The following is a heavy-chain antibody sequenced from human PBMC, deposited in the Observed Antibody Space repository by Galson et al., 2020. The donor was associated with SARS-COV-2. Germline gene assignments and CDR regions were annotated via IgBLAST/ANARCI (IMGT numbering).Heavy chain of an antibody. CDR1: GYSNSSGYD. CDR3: ATIRYYDILTGYSNFDY. D-gene: IGHD3-9*01. CDR2: IYHSGST. J-gene: IGHJ4*02. V-gene: IGHV4-38-2*01. Sequence: ASETLSLTCAVSGYSNSSGYDWGWIRQPPGKGLEWIGSIYHSGSTNYNPSLKSRVTISIDTSKNQFSLRLSSVTAADTAVYYCATIRYYDILTGYSNFDYWGQGILVTVSS.